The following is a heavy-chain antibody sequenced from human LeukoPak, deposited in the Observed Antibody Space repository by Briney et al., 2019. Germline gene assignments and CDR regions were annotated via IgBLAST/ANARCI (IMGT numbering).Heavy chain of an antibody. CDR3: ALCSSGNDAFDI. J-gene: IGHJ3*02. CDR2: IYWDDDK. Sequence: SGPTLVNPTQTLTLTCTLSGFSLSTSGVGVGWIRQPPGKALEWLALIYWDDDKRYSPSLKSRFTITKDTSKNQVVLTMTNMDPVDTATYYCALCSSGNDAFDIWGQGTMVTVSS. V-gene: IGHV2-5*02. CDR1: GFSLSTSGVG. D-gene: IGHD4-23*01.